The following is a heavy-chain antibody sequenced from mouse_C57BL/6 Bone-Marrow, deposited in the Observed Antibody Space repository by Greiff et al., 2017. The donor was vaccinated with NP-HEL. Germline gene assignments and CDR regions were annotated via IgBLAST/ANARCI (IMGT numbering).Heavy chain of an antibody. Sequence: QVQLQQSGAELVKPGASVKLPCKASGYTFTEYTIHWVKQRSGQGLEWIGWFYTGRGSLKYNEKFKDKATLTADKSSSTVYMELSRVTSEDSAVYFCARHGLLLLAMDYWGQGHSATVSS. J-gene: IGHJ4*01. CDR1: GYTFTEYT. D-gene: IGHD1-1*01. CDR2: FYTGRGSL. CDR3: ARHGLLLLAMDY. V-gene: IGHV1-62-2*01.